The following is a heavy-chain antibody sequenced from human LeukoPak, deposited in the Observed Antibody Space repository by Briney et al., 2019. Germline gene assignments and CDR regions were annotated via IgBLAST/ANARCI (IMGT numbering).Heavy chain of an antibody. D-gene: IGHD5-24*01. CDR3: ARDYKYAFDN. Sequence: GGSLRFSSAASGFTFSGMTWVRQAPGKGLEWISYIGIDSGNTNYADSVKGRFTISGDKAKNSLYLQMNSLRVEDTAVYYCARDYKYAFDNWGQGTLVTVSS. J-gene: IGHJ4*02. CDR2: IGIDSGNT. V-gene: IGHV3-11*06. CDR1: GFTFSG.